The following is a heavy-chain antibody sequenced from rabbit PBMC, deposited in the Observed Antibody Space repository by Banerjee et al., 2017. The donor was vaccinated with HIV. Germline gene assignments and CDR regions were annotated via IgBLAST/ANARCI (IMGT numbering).Heavy chain of an antibody. CDR1: GFDFSSSYW. Sequence: QSLEESGGDLVKPGASLTLTCKASGFDFSSSYWICWVRQAPGKGLEWIACIYAGTAGSTYYANWAKGRFTISKTSSTTVTLQMTSLTAADTATYFCARDDAGDGNYVFNLWGQGTLVTVS. CDR3: ARDDAGDGNYVFNL. V-gene: IGHV1S40*01. CDR2: IYAGTAGST. D-gene: IGHD4-2*01. J-gene: IGHJ4*01.